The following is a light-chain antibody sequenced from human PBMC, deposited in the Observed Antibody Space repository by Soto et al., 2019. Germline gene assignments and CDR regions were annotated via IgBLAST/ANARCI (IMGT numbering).Light chain of an antibody. V-gene: IGKV1-39*01. CDR2: TSS. J-gene: IGKJ1*01. Sequence: DIQMTQSPASLSASIGDRFTISCRASQTIGRNLNWYQQKPGKAPTLLMFTSSSLQSGVPSRFSGSGSGTDFILTISSLQPEDFATYYCQQSYSTPPTFGQGTKVDIK. CDR1: QTIGRN. CDR3: QQSYSTPPT.